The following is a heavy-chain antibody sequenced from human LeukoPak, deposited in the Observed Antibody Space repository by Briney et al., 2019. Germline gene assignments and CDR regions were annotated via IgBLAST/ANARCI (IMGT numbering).Heavy chain of an antibody. CDR2: IYHSGST. CDR3: ARGSNYLH. Sequence: SETLSLTCTVSGGSISSSSYYWGWIRQPPGKGLEWIGSIYHSGSTYYNPSLKSRVTISVDTSKNQFSLKLSSVTAADTAVYYCARGSNYLHWGQGTLVTVSS. V-gene: IGHV4-39*07. J-gene: IGHJ4*02. D-gene: IGHD4-11*01. CDR1: GGSISSSSYY.